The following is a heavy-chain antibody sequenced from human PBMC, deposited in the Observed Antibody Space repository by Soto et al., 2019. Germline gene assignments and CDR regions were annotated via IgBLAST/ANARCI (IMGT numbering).Heavy chain of an antibody. Sequence: QVQLVQSGAEVKKPGSSVKVSCKASGDTFSTYTITWVRQAPGQGLEWMGGIIARSGTSNYAQKFQGRVTNHADESTSTVYMDLSRLTSDDTAVYYWATEGLVLAPSTVNSNRYYIAMNVLGQATIVT. CDR2: IIARSGTS. V-gene: IGHV1-69*12. CDR1: GDTFSTYT. D-gene: IGHD3-3*02. J-gene: IGHJ6*02. CDR3: ATEGLVLAPSTVNSNRYYIAMNV.